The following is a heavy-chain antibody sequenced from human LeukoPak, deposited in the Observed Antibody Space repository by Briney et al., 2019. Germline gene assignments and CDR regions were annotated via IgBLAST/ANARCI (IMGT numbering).Heavy chain of an antibody. CDR3: ARGLYCSGGNCYGPFDY. Sequence: VASVKVSCKASGYTFTVYFMHWVRQAPGQGLEWMGWINPNSGGTDSAQKFQGRVTMTRDTSISTVYMELSSLRSDDTAVYYCARGLYCSGGNCYGPFDYWGQGTLVTVSS. V-gene: IGHV1-2*02. D-gene: IGHD2-15*01. J-gene: IGHJ4*02. CDR2: INPNSGGT. CDR1: GYTFTVYF.